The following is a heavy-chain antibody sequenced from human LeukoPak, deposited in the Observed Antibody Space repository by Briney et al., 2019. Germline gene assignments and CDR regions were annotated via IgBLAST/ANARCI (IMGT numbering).Heavy chain of an antibody. CDR2: IYYSGST. V-gene: IGHV4-39*07. J-gene: IGHJ4*02. CDR3: ATTYYYDSSGYYYVY. D-gene: IGHD3-22*01. CDR1: GGSISSSSYY. Sequence: PSETLSLTCTVSGGSISSSSYYWGWIRQPPGKGLEGIGSIYYSGSTYYNPSLKSRVTISVDTSKNQFSLKLSSVTAADTAVYYCATTYYYDSSGYYYVYWGQGTLVTVSS.